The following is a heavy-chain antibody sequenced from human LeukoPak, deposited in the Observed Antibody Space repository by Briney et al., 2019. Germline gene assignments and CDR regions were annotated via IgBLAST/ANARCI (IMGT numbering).Heavy chain of an antibody. V-gene: IGHV3-30*03. CDR2: ISYDGRSK. J-gene: IGHJ6*03. D-gene: IGHD2-2*01. CDR3: ARFLASWDRYYMDV. Sequence: PGRSLRLSCAPSGFTFEYSGMHWVRQAPGKGLEWLAVISYDGRSKDYAESVKGRFTISRDNANNSVFLQMNSLRAEDTAVYYCARFLASWDRYYMDVWGKGTTVSVSS. CDR1: GFTFEYSG.